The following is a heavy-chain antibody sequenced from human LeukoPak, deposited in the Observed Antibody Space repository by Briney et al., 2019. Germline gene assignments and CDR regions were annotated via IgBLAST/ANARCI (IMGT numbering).Heavy chain of an antibody. D-gene: IGHD6-13*01. CDR2: IKSDVGAR. CDR1: GFTFSNYW. CDR3: ASASSHRIGAGGDY. Sequence: GGSLRLSCAASGFTFSNYWIHWVRQAPGMGLVWVSRIKSDVGARNYADSVKGRFTISTDSAKSTVYLQMDSLRAEDTAVYYCASASSHRIGAGGDYWGQGTLVTVSS. V-gene: IGHV3-74*01. J-gene: IGHJ4*02.